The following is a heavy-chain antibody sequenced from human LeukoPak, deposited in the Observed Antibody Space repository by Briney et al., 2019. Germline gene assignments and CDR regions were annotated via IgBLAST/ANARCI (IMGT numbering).Heavy chain of an antibody. CDR3: ARGVRSSSWYEGDYFDY. CDR1: GYTFTSYG. J-gene: IGHJ4*02. V-gene: IGHV1-18*01. Sequence: ASVKVSCKASGYTFTSYGISWVRQAPGQGLEWMGWISAYNGNTNYAQKLQGRVTMTPDTSTSTAYMELRSLRSDDTAVYYCARGVRSSSWYEGDYFDYWGQGTLVTVSS. D-gene: IGHD6-13*01. CDR2: ISAYNGNT.